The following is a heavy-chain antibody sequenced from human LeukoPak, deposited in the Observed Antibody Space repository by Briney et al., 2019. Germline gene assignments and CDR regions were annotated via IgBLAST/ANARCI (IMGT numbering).Heavy chain of an antibody. CDR3: ARGPIRTTVTTAYYFDY. CDR1: GNTFTSYD. V-gene: IGHV1-8*03. Sequence: GASVKVSCKASGNTFTSYDINWVRQATGQGLEWMGWMNPNSGNTGYAQKFQGRVTITRNTSISTAYMELSSLRSEDTAVYYCARGPIRTTVTTAYYFDYWGQGTLVTVSS. CDR2: MNPNSGNT. D-gene: IGHD4-11*01. J-gene: IGHJ4*02.